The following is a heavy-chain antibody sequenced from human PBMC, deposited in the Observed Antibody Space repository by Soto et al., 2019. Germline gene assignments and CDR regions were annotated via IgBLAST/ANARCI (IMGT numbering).Heavy chain of an antibody. CDR1: GDSIRSYY. Sequence: SETLSLTCTVSGDSIRSYYWTWIRQPPGKGLELIGYIYYSGSTRYNPSLKSRVTISVDMSKNQFSLKLSSVIAADTAVYYCAREYGGFDTGLDVWGQGTAVTVSS. CDR2: IYYSGST. V-gene: IGHV4-59*01. J-gene: IGHJ6*02. CDR3: AREYGGFDTGLDV. D-gene: IGHD5-12*01.